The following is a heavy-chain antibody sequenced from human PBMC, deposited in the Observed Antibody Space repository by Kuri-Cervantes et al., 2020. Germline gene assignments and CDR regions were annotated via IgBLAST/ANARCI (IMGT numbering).Heavy chain of an antibody. Sequence: SVKVSCKASGGTFSSYAISWVRQAPGQGLEWMGGIIPIFGTANYAQKFQGRVTITADESTSTAYMKLSSLRSDDTAVYYCARDRGVIPLINYWGQGTLVTVSS. CDR3: ARDRGVIPLINY. CDR2: IIPIFGTA. CDR1: GGTFSSYA. V-gene: IGHV1-69*13. J-gene: IGHJ4*02. D-gene: IGHD3-10*01.